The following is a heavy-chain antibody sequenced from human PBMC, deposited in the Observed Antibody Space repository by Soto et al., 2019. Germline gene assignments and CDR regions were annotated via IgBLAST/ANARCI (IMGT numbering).Heavy chain of an antibody. Sequence: GGSLRLSCAASGFTFTRYSMKWVRQAPGKGLEWVSSISSTTNYIYYGDSMKGRFTISRDNAKNSLYLEMNSLRAEDTAVYYRARESEDLTSNFDYWGQGTLVTVSS. J-gene: IGHJ4*02. CDR1: GFTFTRYS. CDR3: ARESEDLTSNFDY. CDR2: ISSTTNYI. V-gene: IGHV3-21*06.